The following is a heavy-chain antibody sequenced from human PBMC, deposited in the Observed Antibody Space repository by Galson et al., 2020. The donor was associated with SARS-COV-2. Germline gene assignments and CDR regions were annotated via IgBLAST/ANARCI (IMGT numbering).Heavy chain of an antibody. V-gene: IGHV4-38-2*02. D-gene: IGHD3-22*01. CDR2: VYPSGTT. Sequence: SQTLSLTCTVSGYSVITTNYWCWVRQPPGRGLEWIGSVYPSGTTYYNPSLKSRVTISVDTSKNQFSLRLDSVTAADTALYYCARQGVNMIVLVTVPGWYFDLWGRGTTVTVSS. J-gene: IGHJ2*01. CDR3: ARQGVNMIVLVTVPGWYFDL. CDR1: GYSVITTNY.